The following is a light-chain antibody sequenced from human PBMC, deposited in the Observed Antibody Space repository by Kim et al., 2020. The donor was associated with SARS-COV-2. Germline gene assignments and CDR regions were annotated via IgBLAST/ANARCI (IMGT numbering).Light chain of an antibody. CDR1: ALPKQY. V-gene: IGLV3-25*03. CDR2: KDS. Sequence: SYELTQPPTVSVSTGQTARITCSGDALPKQYAYWYQQKPGQAPVLLIYKDSERPSGIPERLSGSSSGTTVTLTISGVQAEDEADYSCQSGDSSRTYWVFRTGTQLPVL. CDR3: QSGDSSRTYWV. J-gene: IGLJ3*02.